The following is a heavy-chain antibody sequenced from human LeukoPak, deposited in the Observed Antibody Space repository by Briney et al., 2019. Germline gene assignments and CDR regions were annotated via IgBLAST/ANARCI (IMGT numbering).Heavy chain of an antibody. CDR3: AREYEVYENYMDV. CDR1: GFTFSRYS. Sequence: PGGSLRLSCAASGFTFSRYSMNWVRQAPGKGLEWVSYISSSSSAIYYTDSVKGRFTISRDNARNSLYLQMNSLRAEDTAVYYCAREYEVYENYMDVWGKGTTVTVSS. D-gene: IGHD2/OR15-2a*01. J-gene: IGHJ6*03. V-gene: IGHV3-48*01. CDR2: ISSSSSAI.